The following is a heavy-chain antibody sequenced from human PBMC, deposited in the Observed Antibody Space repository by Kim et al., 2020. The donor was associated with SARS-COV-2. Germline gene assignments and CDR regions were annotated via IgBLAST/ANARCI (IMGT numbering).Heavy chain of an antibody. V-gene: IGHV3-74*01. Sequence: SDGSSTSYADSVKGRFTISRDNAKNTLYLQMNSLRAEDTAVYYCARGPDYWGQGTLVTVSS. CDR3: ARGPDY. J-gene: IGHJ4*02. CDR2: SDGSST.